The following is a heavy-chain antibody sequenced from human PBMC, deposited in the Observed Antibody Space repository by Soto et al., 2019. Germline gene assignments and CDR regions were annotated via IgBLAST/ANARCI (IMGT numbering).Heavy chain of an antibody. CDR2: IYSGGTT. Sequence: EVQLVESGGGLVQPGGNLRLSCAASGFTVSSSYMSWVRQSPGEGLEWVALIYSGGTTYYADSVKGRFIISRDSSKNTLYLQMNSLRADDTAVYYCTRDETILGGRTWYGAGFDYWGQGTLVTVSS. J-gene: IGHJ4*02. D-gene: IGHD6-13*01. V-gene: IGHV3-66*01. CDR3: TRDETILGGRTWYGAGFDY. CDR1: GFTVSSSY.